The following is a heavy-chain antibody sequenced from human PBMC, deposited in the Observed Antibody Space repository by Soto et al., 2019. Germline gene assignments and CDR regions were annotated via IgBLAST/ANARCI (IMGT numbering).Heavy chain of an antibody. CDR1: GFTFSSYD. J-gene: IGHJ4*02. V-gene: IGHV3-64*01. D-gene: IGHD1-7*01. Sequence: EVQLAESGGGMVQPGGSLRLSCVASGFTFSSYDMHWVRQAPGKGLEYVSSISSNGGTTYYGKSVKGRFTISRDNSKNKLYLQMGSLRAEDMAVYYCVRRVSGNYDYWGQGTLVTVSS. CDR3: VRRVSGNYDY. CDR2: ISSNGGTT.